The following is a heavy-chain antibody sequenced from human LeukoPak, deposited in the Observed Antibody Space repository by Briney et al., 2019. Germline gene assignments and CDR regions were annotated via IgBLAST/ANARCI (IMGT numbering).Heavy chain of an antibody. D-gene: IGHD4-17*01. CDR3: FLFDY. V-gene: IGHV1-2*02. J-gene: IGHJ4*02. Sequence: ASVKVSCKASGYTFTGYYMHWVRQATGQGLEWMGWINPNSGGTNYAQKFQGRVTMTGDTSLSTAYYCARARKTRNIYGDYVFLFDYWGQGTLVTVSS. CDR2: INPNSGGT. CDR1: GYTFTGYY.